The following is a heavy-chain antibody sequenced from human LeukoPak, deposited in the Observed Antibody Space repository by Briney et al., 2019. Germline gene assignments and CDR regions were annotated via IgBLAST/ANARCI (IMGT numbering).Heavy chain of an antibody. CDR1: GGSFSGYY. V-gene: IGHV4-34*01. J-gene: IGHJ4*02. D-gene: IGHD3-22*01. Sequence: SETLSLTCAVYGGSFSGYYWSWIRQPPGKGLEWIGEINHSGSTNYNPSLKSRVTISVDTSKNQFSLKLSSVTAADTAVYYCARGHIFFYYDSSGDFDYWGQGTLVTVPS. CDR3: ARGHIFFYYDSSGDFDY. CDR2: INHSGST.